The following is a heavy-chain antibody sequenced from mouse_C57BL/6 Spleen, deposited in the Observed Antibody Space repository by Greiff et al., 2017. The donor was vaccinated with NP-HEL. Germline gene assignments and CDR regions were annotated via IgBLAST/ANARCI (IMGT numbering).Heavy chain of an antibody. D-gene: IGHD2-2*01. V-gene: IGHV1-20*01. J-gene: IGHJ3*01. CDR3: ARSVLYGYDVGFAY. CDR1: GYSFTGYF. CDR2: INPYNGDT. Sequence: VQLKESGPELVKPGDSVKISCKASGYSFTGYFMNWVMQSHGKSLEWIGRINPYNGDTFYNQKFKGKATLTVDKSSSTAHMELRSLTSEDSAVYYCARSVLYGYDVGFAYWGQGTLVTVSA.